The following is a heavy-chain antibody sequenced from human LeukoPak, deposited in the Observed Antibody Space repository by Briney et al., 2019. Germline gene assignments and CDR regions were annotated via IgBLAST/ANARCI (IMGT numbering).Heavy chain of an antibody. Sequence: GGSLRLSCAASGFTFSSYWMSWVRQAPGKGLEWVANIKQDGSEKYYVDSVKGRFTISRDNAKNSLYLQMNSLRAEDTAVYYCARERGNRGDSYGELDYWGQGTLVTVSS. CDR1: GFTFSSYW. J-gene: IGHJ4*02. D-gene: IGHD5-18*01. V-gene: IGHV3-7*01. CDR2: IKQDGSEK. CDR3: ARERGNRGDSYGELDY.